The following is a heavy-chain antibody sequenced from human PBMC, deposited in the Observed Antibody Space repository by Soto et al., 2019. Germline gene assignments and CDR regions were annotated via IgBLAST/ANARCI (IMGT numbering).Heavy chain of an antibody. V-gene: IGHV3-7*01. D-gene: IGHD2-2*01. Sequence: PGGSLRLSCAASGFTFSTYWMSWVRQTPGKGLEWVANIKQDGSDKYYVDSVKGRFTISRDNAKNSLFLQMNSLRAEDTAVYYCARDCGWGIVVVPASFDYWGQGTLVTVSS. J-gene: IGHJ4*02. CDR2: IKQDGSDK. CDR3: ARDCGWGIVVVPASFDY. CDR1: GFTFSTYW.